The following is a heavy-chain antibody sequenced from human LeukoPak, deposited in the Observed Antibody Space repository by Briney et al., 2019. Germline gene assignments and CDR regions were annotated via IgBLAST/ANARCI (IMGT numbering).Heavy chain of an antibody. J-gene: IGHJ4*02. CDR3: ARGVVAAAGRTFDF. Sequence: SETLSLTCTVSGDSFSYFYWSWIRQPPGKGLEWIGYIYNSGSTNYNPSLKSRVTISLDTSKNQFSLKLSSVTAADTAVYYCARGVVAAAGRTFDFWGQGALVTVSS. CDR2: IYNSGST. V-gene: IGHV4-59*01. D-gene: IGHD6-13*01. CDR1: GDSFSYFY.